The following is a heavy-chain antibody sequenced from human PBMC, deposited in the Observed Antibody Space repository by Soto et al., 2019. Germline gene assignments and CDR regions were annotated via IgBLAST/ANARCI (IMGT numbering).Heavy chain of an antibody. D-gene: IGHD3-22*01. CDR2: IIPIFGTA. V-gene: IGHV1-69*06. CDR1: GGTFSSYA. J-gene: IGHJ4*02. CDR3: ATNYYDSSGTDY. Sequence: QVQLVQSGAEVKKPGSSVKVSCKASGGTFSSYAISWVRQAPGQGLEWMGGIIPIFGTANYAQKLQGRVTMTTDTSTSTAYMELRSLRSDDTAVYYCATNYYDSSGTDYWGQGTLVTVSS.